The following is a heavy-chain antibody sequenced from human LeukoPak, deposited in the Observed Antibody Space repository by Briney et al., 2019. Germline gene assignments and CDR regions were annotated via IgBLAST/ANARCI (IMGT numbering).Heavy chain of an antibody. Sequence: GASVKVSCKASGYTFTNYYIHWVRQAPGQGLEWMGGIIPIFGTANYAQKFQGRVTITADKSTSTAYMELSSLRSEDTAVYYCASSRGYSYGRIDAFDIWGQGTMVTVSS. J-gene: IGHJ3*02. D-gene: IGHD5-18*01. V-gene: IGHV1-69*06. CDR1: GYTFTNYY. CDR2: IIPIFGTA. CDR3: ASSRGYSYGRIDAFDI.